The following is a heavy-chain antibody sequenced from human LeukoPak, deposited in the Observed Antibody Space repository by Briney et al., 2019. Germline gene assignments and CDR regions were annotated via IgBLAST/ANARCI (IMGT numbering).Heavy chain of an antibody. D-gene: IGHD3-22*01. V-gene: IGHV4-59*01. CDR3: ARSEMYYYGSSGYYPKYFQH. CDR1: GGSISSYY. J-gene: IGHJ1*01. Sequence: KPSETLSLTCTVSGGSISSYYWSWIRQPPGKGLEWIGYIYYRGSTNYNPSLKSRVTISVDTSKNQFSLKLSSVTAADTAVYYCARSEMYYYGSSGYYPKYFQHWGQGTLVTVSS. CDR2: IYYRGST.